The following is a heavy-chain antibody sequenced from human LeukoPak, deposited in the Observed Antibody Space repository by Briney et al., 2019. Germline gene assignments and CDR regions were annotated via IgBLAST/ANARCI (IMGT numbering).Heavy chain of an antibody. V-gene: IGHV5-51*01. CDR1: GYSFTTNW. CDR2: IYPGDSHT. J-gene: IGHJ4*02. D-gene: IGHD5-24*01. Sequence: GESLKISCKGAGYSFTTNWIVWVRQMPGTGLEWMGIIYPGDSHTRYSPSFQGQVTISADKSISTAYLQWSSLKASDTAMYYCARQDGRALYYFDHWGQGALVTVSS. CDR3: ARQDGRALYYFDH.